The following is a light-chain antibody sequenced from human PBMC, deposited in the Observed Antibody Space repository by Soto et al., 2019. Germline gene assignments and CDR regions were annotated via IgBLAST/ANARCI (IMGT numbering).Light chain of an antibody. J-gene: IGLJ3*02. Sequence: QLVLTQPPSASASLGASVTLTCTLSSGYSNYKVDWYQQRPGKGPRFVMRVGTGGIVGSKGDGIPDRFSVLGSGLNRYLTIKNIQEEDESDYHCGADHGGGSNFVYQFGGGTKLTVL. V-gene: IGLV9-49*01. CDR1: SGYSNYK. CDR2: VGTGGIVG. CDR3: GADHGGGSNFVYQ.